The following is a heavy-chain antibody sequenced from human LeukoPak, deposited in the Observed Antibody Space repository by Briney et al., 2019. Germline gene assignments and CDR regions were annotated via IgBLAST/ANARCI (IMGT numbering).Heavy chain of an antibody. CDR1: GYSFTNYW. D-gene: IGHD3-22*01. CDR3: ARDQEGPQGHYYDSSGYYPLGY. CDR2: IYPGDSDT. J-gene: IGHJ4*02. V-gene: IGHV5-51*01. Sequence: GESLKISCKGSGYSFTNYWIGWVRQMPGKGLEWMGIIYPGDSDTRYSPSFQGQVTISADKSISTAYLQWSSLKASDTAMYYCARDQEGPQGHYYDSSGYYPLGYWGQGTLVTVSS.